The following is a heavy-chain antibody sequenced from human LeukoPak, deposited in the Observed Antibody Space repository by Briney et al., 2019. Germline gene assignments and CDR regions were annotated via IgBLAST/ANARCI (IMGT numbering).Heavy chain of an antibody. J-gene: IGHJ3*01. Sequence: SVKVSCKASGGTFNTYPINWVRQAPGQGLEWMGRIIPILSQSNYAQKFQGTVSITADEFTDTVNMELSSLRSEDTAVYYYATGTSYRDSFDVWGQGTKVTVSS. V-gene: IGHV1-69*11. CDR1: GGTFNTYP. CDR3: ATGTSYRDSFDV. D-gene: IGHD3/OR15-3a*01. CDR2: IIPILSQS.